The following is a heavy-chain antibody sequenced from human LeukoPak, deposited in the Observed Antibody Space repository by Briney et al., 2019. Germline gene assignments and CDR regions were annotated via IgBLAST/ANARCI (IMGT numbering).Heavy chain of an antibody. J-gene: IGHJ6*02. V-gene: IGHV4-59*01. CDR1: GGSISSYY. D-gene: IGHD2-15*01. CDR3: ARGERYCSGGSCPSGMDV. Sequence: PSETLSLTCTVSGGSISSYYWSWIRQPPGRGLEWIRYIYYSGSTNYNPSLKSRVTISVDTSKNQFSLKLSSVTAADTAVYYCARGERYCSGGSCPSGMDVWGQGTTVTVSS. CDR2: IYYSGST.